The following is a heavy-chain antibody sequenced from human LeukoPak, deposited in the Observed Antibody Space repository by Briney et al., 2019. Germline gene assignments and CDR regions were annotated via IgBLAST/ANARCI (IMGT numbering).Heavy chain of an antibody. Sequence: GGSLRLSCAASGFTFSSYGMHWVRPAPGKGLEWVAVISYDGSNKYYADSVKGRFTISRDNSKNTLYLQMNSLRAEDTAVYYCAKGRRWEYSYGPPFDYWGQGTLVTVSS. D-gene: IGHD5-18*01. J-gene: IGHJ4*02. CDR3: AKGRRWEYSYGPPFDY. CDR2: ISYDGSNK. CDR1: GFTFSSYG. V-gene: IGHV3-30*18.